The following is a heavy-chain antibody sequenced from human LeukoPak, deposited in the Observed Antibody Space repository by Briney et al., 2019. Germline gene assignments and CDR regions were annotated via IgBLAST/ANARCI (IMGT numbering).Heavy chain of an antibody. V-gene: IGHV1-69*13. CDR1: GGTFSSYA. CDR3: ARANYDILTGHPRPYYYGMDV. Sequence: SVKVSCKASGGTFSSYAISWVRQAPGQGLEWMGGIIPIFGTANYAQKFQGRVTITADESTSTACMELSSLRSEDTAVYYCARANYDILTGHPRPYYYGMDVWGKGTTVTVSS. J-gene: IGHJ6*04. D-gene: IGHD3-9*01. CDR2: IIPIFGTA.